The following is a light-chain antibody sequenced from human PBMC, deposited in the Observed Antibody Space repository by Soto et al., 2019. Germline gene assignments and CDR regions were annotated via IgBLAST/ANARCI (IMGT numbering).Light chain of an antibody. CDR1: QTISSW. J-gene: IGKJ1*01. CDR2: KAS. Sequence: DMQMRRAPSTLTGSVGHRVTITCRDSQTISSWLAWYQQKPGKAPKLLIYKASTLKSGVPSRFSGSGSGKEFNLSISSLQPDDFATYYCQHYNSYSEAFGQGTK. CDR3: QHYNSYSEA. V-gene: IGKV1-5*03.